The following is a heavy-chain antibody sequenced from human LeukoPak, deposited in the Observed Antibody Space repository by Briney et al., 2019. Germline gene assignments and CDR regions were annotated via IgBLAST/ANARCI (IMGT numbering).Heavy chain of an antibody. CDR2: ISADNGDT. Sequence: ASVNVTCLGYGYTFTNYGIRWARQAPGQGLEWMGCISADNGDTNYAQNLQGRVTMTTDTSTSTAYLELRSLRSDDSAVYYCARTEIAVARTGGDYYYYYAMDDLGEGATVTVSS. J-gene: IGHJ6*01. CDR1: GYTFTNYG. CDR3: ARTEIAVARTGGDYYYYYAMDD. V-gene: IGHV1-18*01. D-gene: IGHD6-13*01.